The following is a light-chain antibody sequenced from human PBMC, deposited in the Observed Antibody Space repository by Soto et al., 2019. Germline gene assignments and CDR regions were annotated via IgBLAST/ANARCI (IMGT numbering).Light chain of an antibody. V-gene: IGKV1-9*01. CDR1: QGISSY. Sequence: DIQLTQSPSFLSTSVGDRVTITCRASQGISSYLAWYQQKPGKAPKLLISAASTLQSGVPSRFSGSGSGTEFTLTISSLQPEDFATYYCLQDYNYPLTFGGGTKVEIK. CDR3: LQDYNYPLT. J-gene: IGKJ4*01. CDR2: AAS.